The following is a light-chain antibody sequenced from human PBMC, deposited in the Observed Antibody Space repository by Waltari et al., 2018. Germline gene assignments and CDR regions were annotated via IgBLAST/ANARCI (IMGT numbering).Light chain of an antibody. J-gene: IGLJ2*01. CDR3: SSYTRSSTLV. CDR1: NSDVGIYNY. V-gene: IGLV2-14*03. Sequence: QSALTQPASVSGSPGQSITIPCTGTNSDVGIYNYVSWYQLHPGKAPKRLISDVNRRPSGISDRFSGSKSGSTASLTISGLQAEDEAEYYCSSYTRSSTLVFGGGTKVTVL. CDR2: DVN.